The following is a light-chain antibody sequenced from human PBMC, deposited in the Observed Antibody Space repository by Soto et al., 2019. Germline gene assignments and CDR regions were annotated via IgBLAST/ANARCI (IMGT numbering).Light chain of an antibody. CDR1: SSDVGGYDF. V-gene: IGLV2-14*01. CDR3: SSYTITSSPV. J-gene: IGLJ1*01. CDR2: EVT. Sequence: QSVLTQPASVSGSPGQSITISCIGTSSDVGGYDFVSWYRQYPGQAPKILIYEVTHRPSGVPDRFSGSKSGNTASLTISGLQADDEADYYCSSYTITSSPVFGPGTKLTVL.